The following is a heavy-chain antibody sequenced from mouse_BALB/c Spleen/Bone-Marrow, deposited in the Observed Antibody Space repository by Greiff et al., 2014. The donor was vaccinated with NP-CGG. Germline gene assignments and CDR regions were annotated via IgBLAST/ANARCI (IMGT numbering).Heavy chain of an antibody. CDR3: SGHKWGIDY. V-gene: IGHV1S56*01. D-gene: IGHD1-3*01. CDR1: GYTFTSYY. CDR2: IYPGTVNT. J-gene: IGHJ4*01. Sequence: VQLQQSGPELAKPGASVRISCKASGYTFTSYYIHWVKQRPGQGLEWIGWIYPGTVNTKYNEKFKVKATVTADKSSSTAYMQLCGLSAEYSAVYLCSGHKWGIDYWGQGTSVTVSS.